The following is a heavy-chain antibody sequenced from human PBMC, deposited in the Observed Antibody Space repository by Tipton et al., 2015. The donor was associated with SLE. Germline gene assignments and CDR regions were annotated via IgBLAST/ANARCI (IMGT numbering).Heavy chain of an antibody. D-gene: IGHD6-6*01. Sequence: SLRLSCVASGFFVSDNYMNWVRQAPGKGLEWVSIIYAGGRTFYTESVKGRFTISRDSSINTVYLQMNSLRAEDTAIYYCARGPRPTDAFDIWGHGTMVTVSS. CDR2: IYAGGRT. CDR3: ARGPRPTDAFDI. J-gene: IGHJ3*02. CDR1: GFFVSDNY. V-gene: IGHV3-66*02.